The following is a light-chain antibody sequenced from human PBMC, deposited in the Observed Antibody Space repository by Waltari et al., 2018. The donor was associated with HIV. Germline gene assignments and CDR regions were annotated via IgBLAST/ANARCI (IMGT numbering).Light chain of an antibody. CDR2: KDT. V-gene: IGLV3-25*03. CDR1: ALPKHY. CDR3: QSTDTAGTVGV. Sequence: SSELTQPPSMSVSPGQPARTTCSGDALPKHYAYWYQQKSGRAPVLIIFKDTYRPSGIPERFSGSTSGTTATLTISDVQAGDEADYYCQSTDTAGTVGVFGGGTKLT. J-gene: IGLJ3*02.